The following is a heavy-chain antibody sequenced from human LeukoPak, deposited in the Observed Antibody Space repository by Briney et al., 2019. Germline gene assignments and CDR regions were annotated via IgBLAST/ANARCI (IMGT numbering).Heavy chain of an antibody. V-gene: IGHV3-23*01. CDR2: ISGSGGKT. D-gene: IGHD2-15*01. Sequence: PGGSLRLSCAASGFPIGSYAMTWVRQAPGKGLEWVSGISGSGGKTYDADSLKGRFTISRDNSKNTLYLQMNSLRVEDTAIYYCAKSRGGSFPGGFDPWGHGTLVTISS. J-gene: IGHJ5*02. CDR1: GFPIGSYA. CDR3: AKSRGGSFPGGFDP.